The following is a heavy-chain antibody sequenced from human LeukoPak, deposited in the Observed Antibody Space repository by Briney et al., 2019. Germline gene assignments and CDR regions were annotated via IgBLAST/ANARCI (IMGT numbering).Heavy chain of an antibody. CDR2: IRYDGSNT. Sequence: GGSLRLSCAASGFTFSSYGMHWVRQAPGKGPEWVAFIRYDGSNTYYADSVKGRFTISRDNSKNTLYVQMNSLRGEDTAVYYCVKDLGYSSGLADYWGQGTLVTVSS. J-gene: IGHJ4*02. CDR1: GFTFSSYG. D-gene: IGHD6-19*01. CDR3: VKDLGYSSGLADY. V-gene: IGHV3-30*02.